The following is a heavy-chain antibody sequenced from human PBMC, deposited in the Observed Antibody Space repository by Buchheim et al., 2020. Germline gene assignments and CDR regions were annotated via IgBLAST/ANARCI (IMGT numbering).Heavy chain of an antibody. V-gene: IGHV4-34*01. CDR1: GGSFSGYY. CDR3: ARVGAVAGTDFDY. J-gene: IGHJ4*02. CDR2: INHCVCT. Sequence: QVQLQQWGAGLLKPSETLSLTCAVYGGSFSGYYWSWIRQPPGKGLEWIGEINHCVCTNYNPSLKSRVTIAVVTCNNQFSLKLSSVTAADTAVYYCARVGAVAGTDFDYGGQGTL. D-gene: IGHD6-19*01.